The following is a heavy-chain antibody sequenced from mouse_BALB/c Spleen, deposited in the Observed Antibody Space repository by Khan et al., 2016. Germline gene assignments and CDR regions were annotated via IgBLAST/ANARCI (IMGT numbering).Heavy chain of an antibody. CDR3: ARGDGSSY. CDR1: GYTFTSYW. V-gene: IGHV1-87*01. Sequence: QVQLQQSGAELARPGASVKLSCKASGYTFTSYWMQWVKQRPGQGLEWIGAIYPGDGDTRYTQKFKGKATLTADKSSSTAYMQLSSLASADSAVYSCARGDGSSYWGQGTTLTVSS. CDR2: IYPGDGDT. D-gene: IGHD1-1*01. J-gene: IGHJ2*01.